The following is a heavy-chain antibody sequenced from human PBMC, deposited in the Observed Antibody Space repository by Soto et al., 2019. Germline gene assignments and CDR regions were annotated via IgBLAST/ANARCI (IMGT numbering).Heavy chain of an antibody. CDR1: GYTFTSYG. CDR2: ISAYNGNT. V-gene: IGHV1-18*04. Sequence: ASVKVSCKASGYTFTSYGISWVRQAPGQGLEWMGWISAYNGNTNYAQKLQGRVTMTTDTPTSTAYMELRSLRSDDTAVYYCARDDTLWAGFYYYGMDVWGQGTTVTVSS. J-gene: IGHJ6*02. D-gene: IGHD3-16*01. CDR3: ARDDTLWAGFYYYGMDV.